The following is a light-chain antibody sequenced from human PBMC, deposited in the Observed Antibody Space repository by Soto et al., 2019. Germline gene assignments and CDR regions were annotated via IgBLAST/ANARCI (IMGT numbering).Light chain of an antibody. V-gene: IGKV3D-15*01. J-gene: IGKJ1*01. CDR2: GAS. CDR3: QQYNNWPPT. CDR1: QSVSGN. Sequence: EIVMTQSPATQSVSPGERATLSGRASQSVSGNLAWYQQKPGQAPRLLIYGASTRATGIPARFSGSGSGTEFTLTISSLQSEDFAVYYCQQYNNWPPTFGQGTKVEIK.